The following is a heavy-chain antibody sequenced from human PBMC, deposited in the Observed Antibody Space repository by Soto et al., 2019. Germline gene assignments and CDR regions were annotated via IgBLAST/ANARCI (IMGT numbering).Heavy chain of an antibody. V-gene: IGHV3-21*01. CDR1: GFTFSAYS. Sequence: GGSLRLSCAASGFTFSAYSMNWVHQAPGKGLEWVSYISSSGSYIYYADSVKGRFTISRDTAKNSLYLQMNSLRAEDTAVYYCARDRGDLDSFDFWGQGTMVTVSS. CDR2: ISSSGSYI. CDR3: ARDRGDLDSFDF. D-gene: IGHD3-10*01. J-gene: IGHJ3*01.